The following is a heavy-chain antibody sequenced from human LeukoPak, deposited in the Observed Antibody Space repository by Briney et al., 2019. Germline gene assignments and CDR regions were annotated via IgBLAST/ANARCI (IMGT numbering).Heavy chain of an antibody. J-gene: IGHJ5*02. Sequence: ASVTVSCKASGYTFTSYGISWVRQAPGQGLEWMGWISAYNGNTNYAQKLQGRVTMTTDTSTSTAYMELRSLRSDDTAVYYCARVRGPLIAAEGENWFDPWGQGTLVTVSS. CDR2: ISAYNGNT. CDR3: ARVRGPLIAAEGENWFDP. D-gene: IGHD6-6*01. V-gene: IGHV1-18*01. CDR1: GYTFTSYG.